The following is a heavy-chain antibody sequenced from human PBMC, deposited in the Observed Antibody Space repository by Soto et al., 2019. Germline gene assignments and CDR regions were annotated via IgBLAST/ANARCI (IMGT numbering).Heavy chain of an antibody. D-gene: IGHD1-26*01. CDR2: IYYSGST. CDR3: ARASYRRYYYYYYGMDV. Sequence: SETLSLTCTVSGGSISSSSYYWGWIRQPPGKGLEWIGSIYYSGSTYYNPSLKSRVTISEDTSKNQFSLKLSSVTAADTAVYYCARASYRRYYYYYYGMDVWGQGTTVTVSS. V-gene: IGHV4-39*01. CDR1: GGSISSSSYY. J-gene: IGHJ6*02.